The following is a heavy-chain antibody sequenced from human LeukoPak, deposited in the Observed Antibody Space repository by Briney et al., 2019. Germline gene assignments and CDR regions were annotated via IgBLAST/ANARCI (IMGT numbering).Heavy chain of an antibody. D-gene: IGHD6-13*01. J-gene: IGHJ4*02. CDR1: GYTFTNYY. V-gene: IGHV1-69*02. Sequence: GASVKVSCKAAGYTFTNYYKHWVRQAPGQGLEWMGRIIPILGIANYAQKFQGRVTITADKSTSTAYMELSSLRSEDTAVYYCAYEGRAAAGIGYWGQGTLVTVSS. CDR3: AYEGRAAAGIGY. CDR2: IIPILGIA.